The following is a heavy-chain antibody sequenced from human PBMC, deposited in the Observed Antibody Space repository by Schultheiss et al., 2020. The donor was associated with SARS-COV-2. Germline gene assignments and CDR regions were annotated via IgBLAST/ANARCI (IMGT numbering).Heavy chain of an antibody. CDR3: ARGPNCSGGSCYAIDP. CDR2: IYYSGST. J-gene: IGHJ5*02. CDR1: GYSISSGGYY. D-gene: IGHD2-15*01. V-gene: IGHV4-31*01. Sequence: SETLSLTCAVSGYSISSGGYYWSWIRQHPGKGLEWIGYIYYSGSTYYNPSLKSLVTISVDTSKKQFSLKLESVTAADTAVYYCARGPNCSGGSCYAIDPWGQGTLVTVSS.